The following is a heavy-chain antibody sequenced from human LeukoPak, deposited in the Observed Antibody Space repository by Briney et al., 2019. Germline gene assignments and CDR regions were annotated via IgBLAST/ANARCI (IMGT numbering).Heavy chain of an antibody. CDR1: GGSISSFY. J-gene: IGHJ4*02. V-gene: IGHV4-4*07. Sequence: SETLSLICTVSGGSISSFYWSWIRQPAGKGLEWIGRIYTSGSTNYNPSLKSRVTMSVDTSKDQFSLKLSSVTAADTAIYYCAGDKVPGDSWGQGTLVTVSS. CDR3: AGDKVPGDS. CDR2: IYTSGST.